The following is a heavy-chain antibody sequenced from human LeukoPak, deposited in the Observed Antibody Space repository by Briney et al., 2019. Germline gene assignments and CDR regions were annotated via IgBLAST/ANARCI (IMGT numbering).Heavy chain of an antibody. V-gene: IGHV1-2*02. J-gene: IGHJ5*02. Sequence: ASVKDSCKASGYTFTGYYMHWVRQAPGQGLEWMGWINPNSGGTNYAQKFQGRVTMTRDTSISTAYMELSRLRSDDTAVYYCARDQWSIAVAGTDWFDPWGQGTLVTVSS. CDR1: GYTFTGYY. D-gene: IGHD6-19*01. CDR3: ARDQWSIAVAGTDWFDP. CDR2: INPNSGGT.